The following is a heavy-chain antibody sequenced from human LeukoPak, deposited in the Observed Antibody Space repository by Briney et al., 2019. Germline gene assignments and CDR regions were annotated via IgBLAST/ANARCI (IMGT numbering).Heavy chain of an antibody. V-gene: IGHV4-4*07. CDR3: ATYTVTTPFDAFDI. CDR2: IYTSGST. J-gene: IGHJ3*02. D-gene: IGHD4-17*01. Sequence: SETLSLTCIVSGGSISSYYWSWIRQPAGKGLEWVGRIYTSGSTNYNPSLKSRVTISVDTSKNQFSLKLSSVTAADTAVYYCATYTVTTPFDAFDIWGQGTIVTVSS. CDR1: GGSISSYY.